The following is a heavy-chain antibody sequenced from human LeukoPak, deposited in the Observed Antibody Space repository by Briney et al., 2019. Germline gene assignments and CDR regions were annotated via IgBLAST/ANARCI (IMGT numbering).Heavy chain of an antibody. CDR2: IKQDGSEK. CDR3: AKGSNWNLPYYFDY. J-gene: IGHJ4*02. Sequence: HPGGSLRLSCAASGFTFSSYWMSWVRQAPGKGLEWVANIKQDGSEKYYVDSVKGRFTISRDNAKNSLYLQMNSLRAEDTAVYYCAKGSNWNLPYYFDYWGQGTLVTVSS. CDR1: GFTFSSYW. D-gene: IGHD1-20*01. V-gene: IGHV3-7*01.